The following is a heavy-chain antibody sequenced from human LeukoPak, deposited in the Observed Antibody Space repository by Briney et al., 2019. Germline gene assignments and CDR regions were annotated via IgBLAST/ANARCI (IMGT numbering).Heavy chain of an antibody. D-gene: IGHD2-15*01. CDR2: INPNSVGT. CDR1: GYTFTGYY. J-gene: IGHJ3*02. V-gene: IGHV1-2*02. CDR3: AREGRYCSGGSCYSGVAAFDI. Sequence: GASVRVSCKASGYTFTGYYMHWVRQAPGQGLEWMGWINPNSVGTNYAQKFQGRVTMTRDTSISTAYMELSRLRSDDTAVYYCAREGRYCSGGSCYSGVAAFDIWGQGTMVTVSS.